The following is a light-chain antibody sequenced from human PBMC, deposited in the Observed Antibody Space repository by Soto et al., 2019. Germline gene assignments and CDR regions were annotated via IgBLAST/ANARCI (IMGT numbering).Light chain of an antibody. CDR2: GSS. J-gene: IGLJ1*01. Sequence: QSALTQPPSVSGAPGQRVTISCTGSSSNIGAGYDVHWYQQLPGTAPKLLIYGSSNRPSGVPDRFSGSKSGTSASLAITGLQAEDEADYYCQSYDSSLSVHYVFGTGTKVTV. CDR3: QSYDSSLSVHYV. V-gene: IGLV1-40*01. CDR1: SSNIGAGYD.